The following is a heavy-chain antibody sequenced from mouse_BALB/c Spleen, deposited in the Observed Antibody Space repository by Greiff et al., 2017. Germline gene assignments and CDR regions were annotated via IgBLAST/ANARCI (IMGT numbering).Heavy chain of an antibody. J-gene: IGHJ2*01. CDR2: INPSSGYT. CDR3: AGSPPFDD. CDR1: GFTFNSYT. Sequence: VQLQESGAELARPGASVKMSCKASGFTFNSYTMHWVKKRPGQGLEWIGYINPSSGYTNYNHKFKDKATLTADKSSSTAYMQLSSLTSEDSAVYYCAGSPPFDDWGQGTTLTVSS. V-gene: IGHV1-4*01.